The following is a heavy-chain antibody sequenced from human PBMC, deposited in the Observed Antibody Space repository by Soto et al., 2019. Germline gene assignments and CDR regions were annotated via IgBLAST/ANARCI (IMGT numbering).Heavy chain of an antibody. V-gene: IGHV3-23*01. Sequence: GGSLRIYCAAFVFIFNDYAMGWVREAPGKGLEWVSGISGSDTNTYYADSVKGRFTISRDNSKNTLYLEMNSLRGDDTAVYHCAKGEPNCKQVSRYFDLWGRGTLVTVSS. J-gene: IGHJ2*01. CDR1: VFIFNDYA. CDR2: ISGSDTNT. CDR3: AKGEPNCKQVSRYFDL. D-gene: IGHD1-1*01.